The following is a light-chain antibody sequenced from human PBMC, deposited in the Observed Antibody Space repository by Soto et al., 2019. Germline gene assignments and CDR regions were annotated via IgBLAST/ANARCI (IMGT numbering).Light chain of an antibody. V-gene: IGLV2-23*02. CDR3: CSYAGTTTWV. J-gene: IGLJ3*02. Sequence: QSALTQPASVSGSPGQSITISCTGTSSDIGSHNFVSWYQQRPGKAPKLMIFEVTKRPSGVSNRFSASKSGNTASLTISGVQAEDEADYYCCSYAGTTTWVFGGGTK. CDR2: EVT. CDR1: SSDIGSHNF.